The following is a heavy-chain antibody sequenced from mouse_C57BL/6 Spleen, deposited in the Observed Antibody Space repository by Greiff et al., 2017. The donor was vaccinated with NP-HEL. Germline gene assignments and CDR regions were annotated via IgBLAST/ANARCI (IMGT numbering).Heavy chain of an antibody. V-gene: IGHV3-6*01. Sequence: VQLKESGPGLVKPSQSLSLTCSVTGYSITSGYYWNWIRQFPGNKLEWMGYISYDGSNNYNPSLKNRISITRDTSKNQFFLKLNSVTTEDTATYYCARGPYDGFAYWGQGTLVTVSA. J-gene: IGHJ3*01. CDR3: ARGPYDGFAY. CDR2: ISYDGSN. CDR1: GYSITSGYY. D-gene: IGHD2-12*01.